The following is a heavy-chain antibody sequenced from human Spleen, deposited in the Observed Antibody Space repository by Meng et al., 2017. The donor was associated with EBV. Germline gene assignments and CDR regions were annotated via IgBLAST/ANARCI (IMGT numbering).Heavy chain of an antibody. Sequence: AQLQESGPGWVNPSWTRSLTCTVSGGSSSGYYWYSWVRQPPGKGLEWIGEIYHSGRTNYNPSLKSRATISADKSETQFSLNLKSVTAADTAVYYCARGRGGYYIFDYWGQGTLVTVSS. CDR3: ARGRGGYYIFDY. V-gene: IGHV4-4*02. D-gene: IGHD3-22*01. CDR2: IYHSGRT. J-gene: IGHJ4*01. CDR1: GGSSSGYYW.